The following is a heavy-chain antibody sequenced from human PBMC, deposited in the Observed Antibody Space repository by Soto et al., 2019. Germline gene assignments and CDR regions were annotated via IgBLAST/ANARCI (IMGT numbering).Heavy chain of an antibody. Sequence: AGGSLRPSCAASGFAFSTFAMTWVRQAPGKGLEWVAAISVSGNNAYYADSVKGRFTISRDNSQNSVFLQMSSLRADDTAVYYCARDQLRPGILYSLGVLLPEYGLWGQGTLVTVSS. CDR3: ARDQLRPGILYSLGVLLPEYGL. J-gene: IGHJ4*02. V-gene: IGHV3-23*01. CDR1: GFAFSTFA. CDR2: ISVSGNNA. D-gene: IGHD3-22*01.